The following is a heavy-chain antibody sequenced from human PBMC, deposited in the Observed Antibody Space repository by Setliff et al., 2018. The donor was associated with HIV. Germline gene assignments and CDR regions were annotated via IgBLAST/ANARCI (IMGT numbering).Heavy chain of an antibody. D-gene: IGHD3-16*01. CDR1: GFIFKDYG. J-gene: IGHJ3*02. Sequence: GGSLRLSCEMSGFIFKDYGMNWGRQAPGKGLEWFAFIRYDGGKKYHDDSVKGRFTISRDNSKNTLYLQMNSLRAEDTAVYYCAKGDYYDPTYDAFDIWGQGTMVTVSS. V-gene: IGHV3-30*02. CDR2: IRYDGGKK. CDR3: AKGDYYDPTYDAFDI.